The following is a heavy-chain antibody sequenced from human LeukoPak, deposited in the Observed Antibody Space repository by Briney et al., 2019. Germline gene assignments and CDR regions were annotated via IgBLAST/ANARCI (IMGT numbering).Heavy chain of an antibody. CDR2: IRYDGSNK. CDR3: AKDQNYYDSSGIFDY. Sequence: PGRSLRLSCAASGFTFSSYGMHWVRQAPGKGLEWVAFIRYDGSNKYYADSVKGRFTISRDNSKNTLYLRMNSLRAEDTAVYYCAKDQNYYDSSGIFDYWGQGTLVTVSS. D-gene: IGHD3-22*01. V-gene: IGHV3-30*02. CDR1: GFTFSSYG. J-gene: IGHJ4*02.